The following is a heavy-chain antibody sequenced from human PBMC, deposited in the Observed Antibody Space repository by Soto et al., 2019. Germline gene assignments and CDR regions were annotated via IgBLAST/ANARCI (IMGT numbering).Heavy chain of an antibody. Sequence: SETLSLTCTVSGGSISSYYWSWIRQPPGKGLEWIGYIYYSGSTNYNPSLKSRVTISVDTSKNQFSLKLSSVTAADTAVYYCARVIVVVPAAIGAVWFDPWGQGTLVTSPQ. J-gene: IGHJ5*02. V-gene: IGHV4-59*01. CDR2: IYYSGST. D-gene: IGHD2-2*01. CDR3: ARVIVVVPAAIGAVWFDP. CDR1: GGSISSYY.